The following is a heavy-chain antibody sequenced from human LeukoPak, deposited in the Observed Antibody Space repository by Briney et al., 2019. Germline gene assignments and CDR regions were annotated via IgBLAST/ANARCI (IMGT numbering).Heavy chain of an antibody. Sequence: GGSLRLSCAASGFTFSDYYMSWIRQAPGKGLEWVSYISSSSSYTNYADSVKGRFTISRDNAKNSLYLQMNSLRAEDTAVYYCARVRRETEYSCSWYFDYWGQGTLVTVSS. D-gene: IGHD6-13*01. CDR2: ISSSSSYT. V-gene: IGHV3-11*05. CDR3: ARVRRETEYSCSWYFDY. J-gene: IGHJ4*02. CDR1: GFTFSDYY.